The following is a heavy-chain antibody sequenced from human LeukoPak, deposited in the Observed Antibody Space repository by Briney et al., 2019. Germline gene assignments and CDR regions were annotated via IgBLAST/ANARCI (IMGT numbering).Heavy chain of an antibody. J-gene: IGHJ4*02. CDR3: ARSDRRQQLDLFDY. CDR2: IIPIFGTA. CDR1: GGTFSSYA. D-gene: IGHD6-13*01. Sequence: SEKVSCKASGGTFSSYAISWVRQAPGQGLEWMGGIIPIFGTANYAQKFQGRVTITADESTSTAYMELSSLRSEDTAVYYCARSDRRQQLDLFDYWGQGTLVTVSS. V-gene: IGHV1-69*01.